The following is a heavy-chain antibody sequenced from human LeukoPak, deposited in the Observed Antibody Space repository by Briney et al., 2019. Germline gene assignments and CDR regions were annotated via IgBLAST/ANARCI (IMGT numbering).Heavy chain of an antibody. CDR2: IYSSGST. J-gene: IGHJ4*02. CDR1: GGSISSGSYY. Sequence: SETLSLTCTLSGGSISSGSYYWSWIRQPAGKGLEWIGRIYSSGSTNYNPSLKSRVTISLDTSKNHFSLNLTSLTAADTAVYYCARHEGDTSGYYFDYWGQGTLVTASS. V-gene: IGHV4-61*02. CDR3: ARHEGDTSGYYFDY. D-gene: IGHD3-22*01.